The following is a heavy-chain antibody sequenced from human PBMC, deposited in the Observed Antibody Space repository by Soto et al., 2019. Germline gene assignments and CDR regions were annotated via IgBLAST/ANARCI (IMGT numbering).Heavy chain of an antibody. V-gene: IGHV5-51*01. D-gene: IGHD3-22*01. CDR2: IYPGDSDT. CDR3: ARRAFYDSSGYALDY. CDR1: GYSFTSYW. J-gene: IGHJ4*02. Sequence: PGESLKISCKDSGYSFTSYWIGWVRQMPGKGLEWMGIIYPGDSDTRYSPSFQGQVTISADKSITTAYLQWSSLKASDTAMYYCARRAFYDSSGYALDYWGQGTLVTVSS.